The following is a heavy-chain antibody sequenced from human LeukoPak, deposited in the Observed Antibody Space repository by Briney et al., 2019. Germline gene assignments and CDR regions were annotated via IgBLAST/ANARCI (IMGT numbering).Heavy chain of an antibody. D-gene: IGHD1-26*01. CDR3: ARTGGSFYFYYYMDV. V-gene: IGHV4-39*07. J-gene: IGHJ6*03. CDR2: ISYIGST. CDR1: GGSIRNSSYN. Sequence: SETLSLTCTGSGGSIRNSSYNWGWIRQPPGKGLEWIRSISYIGSTYYNPSLKSRVTISVDTSKNKFSLKLSSVTAADTALYYCARTGGSFYFYYYMDVWGKGTTVTVSS.